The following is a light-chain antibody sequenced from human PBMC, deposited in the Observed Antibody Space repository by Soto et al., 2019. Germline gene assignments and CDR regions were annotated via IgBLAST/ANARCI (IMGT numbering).Light chain of an antibody. J-gene: IGKJ4*01. Sequence: EIVMTQSPATLSVSPGERATLSSRPSHSVSSNLAWYQQKPGQAPRLLIYGASTRATGIPARFSGSGSGTEFTLTISSLQSEDFAVYYCQQYNNWPLTFGGGTKWISN. V-gene: IGKV3-15*01. CDR1: HSVSSN. CDR3: QQYNNWPLT. CDR2: GAS.